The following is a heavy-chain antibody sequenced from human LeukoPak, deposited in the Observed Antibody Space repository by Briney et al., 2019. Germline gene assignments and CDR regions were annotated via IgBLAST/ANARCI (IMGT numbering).Heavy chain of an antibody. V-gene: IGHV4-59*12. CDR1: GGSISSYY. CDR2: IYYSGST. Sequence: SETLSLTCTVSGGSISSYYWSWIRQPPGKGLEWIGYIYYSGSTYYNPSLKSRVTISVDTSKNQFSLKLRSLTAADTAVYYCAKYDSSAYDAFHIWGQGTMVIVSS. J-gene: IGHJ3*02. CDR3: AKYDSSAYDAFHI. D-gene: IGHD3-22*01.